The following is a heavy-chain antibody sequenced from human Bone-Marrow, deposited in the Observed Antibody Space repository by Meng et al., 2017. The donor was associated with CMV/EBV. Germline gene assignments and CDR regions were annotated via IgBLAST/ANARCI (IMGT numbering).Heavy chain of an antibody. D-gene: IGHD4-17*01. CDR3: ARDFGTVTNYYGMDV. J-gene: IGHJ6*02. V-gene: IGHV3-13*01. CDR1: GFTFSSND. CDR2: IGTAGDT. Sequence: GESLKISCAASGFTFSSNDMHWVRQTTGKGLEWVSAIGTAGDTYYPGSVKGRFTISRDNAKNSLYLQMNSLRAEDTAVYYCARDFGTVTNYYGMDVWAQGTTVTVSS.